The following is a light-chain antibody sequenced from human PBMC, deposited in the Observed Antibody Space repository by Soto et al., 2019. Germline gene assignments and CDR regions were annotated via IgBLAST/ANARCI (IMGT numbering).Light chain of an antibody. CDR3: QQYNSWPFS. J-gene: IGKJ5*01. V-gene: IGKV3-15*01. CDR1: QSVSSSY. CDR2: DIS. Sequence: EIVLTHSPGTLPLCPWERTTLSCRASQSVSSSYLAWYQQKRGQPPRLLIYDISTRASGVPARFSGSGSGTEFTLTKSGLQSEDFALYFRQQYNSWPFSFGQPKRLE.